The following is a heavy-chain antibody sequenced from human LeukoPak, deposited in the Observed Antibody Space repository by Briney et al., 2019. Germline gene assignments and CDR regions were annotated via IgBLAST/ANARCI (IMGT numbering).Heavy chain of an antibody. Sequence: SVKVSCKASGYTFTSYGISWVRQAPGQGLEWMGGIIPIFGTANYAQKFQGRVTITADKSTSTAYMELSSLRSEDTAVYYCASRAWTNGVCCGWFDPWGQGTLVTVSS. CDR1: GYTFTSYG. J-gene: IGHJ5*02. CDR3: ASRAWTNGVCCGWFDP. V-gene: IGHV1-69*06. D-gene: IGHD2-8*01. CDR2: IIPIFGTA.